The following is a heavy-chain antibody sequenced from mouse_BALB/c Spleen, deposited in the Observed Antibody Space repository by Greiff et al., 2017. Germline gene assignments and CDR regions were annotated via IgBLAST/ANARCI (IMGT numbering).Heavy chain of an antibody. CDR3: ARRNYGSSFYWYFDV. J-gene: IGHJ1*01. CDR2: IRNKANGYTT. V-gene: IGHV7-3*02. Sequence: EVQRVESGGGLVQPGGSLRLSCATSGFTFTDYYMSWVRQPPGKALEWLGFIRNKANGYTTEYSASVKGRFTISRDNSQSILYLQMNTLRAEDSATYYCARRNYGSSFYWYFDVWGAGTTVTVSS. CDR1: GFTFTDYY. D-gene: IGHD1-1*01.